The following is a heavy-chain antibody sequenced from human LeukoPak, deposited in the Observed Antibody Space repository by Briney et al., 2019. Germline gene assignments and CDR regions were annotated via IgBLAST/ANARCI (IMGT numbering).Heavy chain of an antibody. CDR2: IYTSGST. CDR1: GGSISSGSYY. Sequence: PSQTLSLTCTVSGGSISSGSYYWSWIRQPAGKGLEWIGRIYTSGSTNYNPSLKSRVTISVDTSKNQFSLKLSSVTAADTAVYYCARGSFWTAQDYFDYWGQGTLVTVSS. V-gene: IGHV4-61*02. D-gene: IGHD3/OR15-3a*01. J-gene: IGHJ4*02. CDR3: ARGSFWTAQDYFDY.